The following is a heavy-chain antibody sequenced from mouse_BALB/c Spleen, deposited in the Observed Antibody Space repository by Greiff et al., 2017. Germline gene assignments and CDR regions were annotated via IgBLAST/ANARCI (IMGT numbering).Heavy chain of an antibody. J-gene: IGHJ4*01. CDR3: ARCYGSSFYAMDY. D-gene: IGHD1-1*01. V-gene: IGHV1-82*01. Sequence: VQLQESGPELVKPGASVKISCKASGYAFSSSWMNWVKQRPGQGLEWIGRIYPGDGDTNYNGKFKGKATLTADKSSSTAYMQLSSLTSVDSAVYYCARCYGSSFYAMDYWGQGTSVTVSS. CDR2: IYPGDGDT. CDR1: GYAFSSSW.